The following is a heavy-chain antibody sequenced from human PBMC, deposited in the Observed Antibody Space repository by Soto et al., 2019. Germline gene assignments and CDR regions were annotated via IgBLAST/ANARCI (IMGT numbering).Heavy chain of an antibody. CDR3: ARDTRSDSNWFDP. J-gene: IGHJ5*02. CDR2: LHPNTGST. V-gene: IGHV1-46*03. Sequence: ASVKVSCKTSGYTFSNYYMHWVRQAPGQGLEWMAVLHPNTGSTKYAQKFQGRVTVTRDSSTSTVYMELSRLTSEDTAVYYCARDTRSDSNWFDPWGQGTPVTVSS. CDR1: GYTFSNYY. D-gene: IGHD2-21*02.